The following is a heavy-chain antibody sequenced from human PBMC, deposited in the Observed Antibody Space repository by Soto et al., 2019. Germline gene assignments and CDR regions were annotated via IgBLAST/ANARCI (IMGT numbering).Heavy chain of an antibody. CDR3: ARQGIAPPDAFDS. V-gene: IGHV4-39*01. J-gene: IGHJ3*02. CDR2: IYYSGST. D-gene: IGHD6-13*01. Sequence: SETLSLTCTVSGGSISSSSYYWGWIRQPPGKGLEWIGSIYYSGSTYYNPSLKSRVTISVDTSKNQFSLKLSSVTAADTAVYYCARQGIAPPDAFDSWGQGTMVTVSS. CDR1: GGSISSSSYY.